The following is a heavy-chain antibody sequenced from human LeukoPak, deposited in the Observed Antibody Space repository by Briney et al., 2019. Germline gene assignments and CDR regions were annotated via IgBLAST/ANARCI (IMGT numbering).Heavy chain of an antibody. CDR1: GYTFSSYE. CDR3: ARDGSGWYHYFDY. D-gene: IGHD6-19*01. Sequence: GGSLGLSCAASGYTFSSYEMNRVRQAPGKGLEWVSYISSSGSNIYYADSVKGRFTISRDNAKNSLYLQMNSLTAEDTAVYYCARDGSGWYHYFDYWGQGTLVTVSS. J-gene: IGHJ4*02. CDR2: ISSSGSNI. V-gene: IGHV3-48*03.